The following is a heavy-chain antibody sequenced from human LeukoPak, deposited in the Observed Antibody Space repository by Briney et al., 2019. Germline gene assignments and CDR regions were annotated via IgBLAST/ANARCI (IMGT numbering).Heavy chain of an antibody. CDR3: ARRDNSDSSGYFDH. CDR1: GDSIGSGPYY. J-gene: IGHJ4*02. V-gene: IGHV4-39*01. Sequence: SETLSLTCSVSGDSIGSGPYYWSWIRQSPGKGLEWIGTIYYTRNTYYNSSLKSRVTISIDTSKNQFSLKLSPVTAADTAIYYCARRDNSDSSGYFDHWGQGTLVTVSS. CDR2: IYYTRNT. D-gene: IGHD3-22*01.